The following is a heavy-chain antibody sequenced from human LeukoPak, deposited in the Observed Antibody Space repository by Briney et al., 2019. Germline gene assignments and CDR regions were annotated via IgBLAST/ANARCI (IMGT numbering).Heavy chain of an antibody. CDR2: MNPNSGNT. D-gene: IGHD2-2*01. CDR3: ARVSRLRRHIVVVPAAMQDSDYDSSGQPLAY. V-gene: IGHV1-8*01. CDR1: GYTFTSYD. Sequence: VASVKVSCKASGYTFTSYDINWVRQATGQGLEWMGWMNPNSGNTGYAQKFQGRVTMTRNTSISTAYMELSSLRSEDTAVYYCARVSRLRRHIVVVPAAMQDSDYDSSGQPLAYWGQGTLVTVSS. J-gene: IGHJ4*02.